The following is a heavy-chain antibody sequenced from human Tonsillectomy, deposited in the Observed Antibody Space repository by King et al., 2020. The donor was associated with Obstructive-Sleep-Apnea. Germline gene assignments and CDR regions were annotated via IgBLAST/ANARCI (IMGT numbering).Heavy chain of an antibody. CDR2: IYYSGSA. J-gene: IGHJ4*02. D-gene: IGHD1-26*01. V-gene: IGHV4-59*08. Sequence: VQLQESGPGLVKPSETLSLTCTVSGGSISSYYWSWIRQPPGKGLEWIGYIYYSGSATYNPSLKSRVTISVDMSKNQFSLKLSSVTAADTAVYYCARRGSRVPWSSPYYFDHWGQGTLVTVSS. CDR3: ARRGSRVPWSSPYYFDH. CDR1: GGSISSYY.